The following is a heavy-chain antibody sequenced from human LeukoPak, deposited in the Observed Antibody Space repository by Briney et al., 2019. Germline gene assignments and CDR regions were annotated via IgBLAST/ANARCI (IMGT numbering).Heavy chain of an antibody. J-gene: IGHJ4*02. Sequence: GGSLRLSCAASGFTFSSYGMHWVRQAPGKGLEWVSYISSSSSTIYYADSVKGRFTISRDNAKNSLYLQMNSLRAEDTAVYYCARSLTYYYDSSGYYPYYFDYWGQGTLVTVSS. CDR2: ISSSSSTI. V-gene: IGHV3-48*01. CDR3: ARSLTYYYDSSGYYPYYFDY. CDR1: GFTFSSYG. D-gene: IGHD3-22*01.